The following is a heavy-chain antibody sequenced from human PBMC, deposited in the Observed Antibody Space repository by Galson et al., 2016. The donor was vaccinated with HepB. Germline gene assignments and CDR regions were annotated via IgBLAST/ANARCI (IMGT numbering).Heavy chain of an antibody. V-gene: IGHV4-61*08. Sequence: SETLSLTCAVSGVSVNGGAYWWSWTRQAPGKGPEWIGYIFYSGTTKYNPSLKSRVTISLDTPKNQFSLKVTSVTAADTAMYYCVRVTVRDGMDVWGQGSAATVSS. D-gene: IGHD4-11*01. J-gene: IGHJ6*02. CDR3: VRVTVRDGMDV. CDR1: GVSVNGGAYW. CDR2: IFYSGTT.